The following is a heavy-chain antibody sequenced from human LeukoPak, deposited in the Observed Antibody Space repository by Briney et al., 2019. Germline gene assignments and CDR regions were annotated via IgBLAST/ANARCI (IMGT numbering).Heavy chain of an antibody. CDR1: GFTFSNAW. J-gene: IGHJ4*02. Sequence: GGSLRLSCAASGFTFSNAWMNWVRQAPGKGLEWVGRIKRKTDGGTTDYAAPAKGRFTISRDDSKNTLYLQMNSLKTEDTAVYYCTTYYYDGSGQIYFGYWGQGTLVTVSS. V-gene: IGHV3-15*07. D-gene: IGHD3-22*01. CDR2: IKRKTDGGTT. CDR3: TTYYYDGSGQIYFGY.